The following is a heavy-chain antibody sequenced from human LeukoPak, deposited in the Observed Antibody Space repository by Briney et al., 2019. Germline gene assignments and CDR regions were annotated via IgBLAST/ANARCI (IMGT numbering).Heavy chain of an antibody. CDR2: MNPNSGNT. J-gene: IGHJ5*02. V-gene: IGHV1-8*01. CDR3: ARASTEYYYDSSAGNWFDP. Sequence: ASVKVSCKASGYTFTSYDINWVRQATGQGLEWMGWMNPNSGNTGYAQKCQGRVTMTRNTSISTAYMELSSLRSEDTAVYYCARASTEYYYDSSAGNWFDPWGQGTLVTVSS. D-gene: IGHD3-22*01. CDR1: GYTFTSYD.